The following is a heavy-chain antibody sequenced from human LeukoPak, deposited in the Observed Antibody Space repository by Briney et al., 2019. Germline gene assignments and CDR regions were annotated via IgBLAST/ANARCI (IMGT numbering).Heavy chain of an antibody. V-gene: IGHV4-34*01. CDR3: ARGKWIQLWLLDY. CDR1: GGSFSGYY. D-gene: IGHD5-18*01. Sequence: SSETLSLTCAVFGGSFSGYYWSWIRQPPGKGLEWIGEINHSGSTNYNPSLKSRVTISLDTSRNQSSLKLNSVTAADTAVYYCARGKWIQLWLLDYWGQGTLVTVSS. CDR2: INHSGST. J-gene: IGHJ4*02.